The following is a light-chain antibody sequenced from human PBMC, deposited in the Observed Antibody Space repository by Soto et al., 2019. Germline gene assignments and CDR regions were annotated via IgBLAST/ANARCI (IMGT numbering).Light chain of an antibody. CDR1: QSVTSN. J-gene: IGKJ4*01. CDR2: GAS. V-gene: IGKV3-15*01. CDR3: QQYNNWPLG. Sequence: EIVMTQSPATLSVSPGERATLSCRASQSVTSNLAWYQQKPGQPPRLLTYGASTRATDIPARFSGSGSGTEFTLTISSLQSEDFAVYYCQQYNNWPLGFGGGTKVEIK.